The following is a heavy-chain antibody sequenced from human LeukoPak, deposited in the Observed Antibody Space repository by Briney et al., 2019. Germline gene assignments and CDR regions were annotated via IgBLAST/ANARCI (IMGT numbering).Heavy chain of an antibody. Sequence: ASVKVSCKASGFTFINYYMHWVRQAPGQGLDWLGIINLSGGSTHYPQRFQDRVTMTRDTSTSTVYMELSSLRSEDTAVYYCARDLDYGEKSEDYWGQGTLVTVSS. V-gene: IGHV1-46*01. D-gene: IGHD4/OR15-4a*01. CDR2: INLSGGST. J-gene: IGHJ4*02. CDR3: ARDLDYGEKSEDY. CDR1: GFTFINYY.